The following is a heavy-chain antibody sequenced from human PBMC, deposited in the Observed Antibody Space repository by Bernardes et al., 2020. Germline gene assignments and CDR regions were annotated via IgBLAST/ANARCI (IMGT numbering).Heavy chain of an antibody. D-gene: IGHD2-2*01. CDR3: ARDSPIARYCSSTSCSRPGIKTRDYYYYYGMDV. J-gene: IGHJ6*02. Sequence: GGSLRLSCAASGFTFSSYAMHWVRQAPGKGLEWVAVISYDGSNKYYADSVKGRFTISRDNSKNTLYLQMNSLRAEDTAVYYCARDSPIARYCSSTSCSRPGIKTRDYYYYYGMDVWGQGTTVTVSS. CDR1: GFTFSSYA. CDR2: ISYDGSNK. V-gene: IGHV3-30-3*01.